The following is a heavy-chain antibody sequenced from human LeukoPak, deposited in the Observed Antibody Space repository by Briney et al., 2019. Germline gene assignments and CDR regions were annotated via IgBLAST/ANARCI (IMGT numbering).Heavy chain of an antibody. V-gene: IGHV1-2*02. CDR1: GYTFTVYY. D-gene: IGHD3-10*01. CDR2: INPNSGDT. Sequence: ASVSVSSTASGYTFTVYYMHRVRHAPGQGLGWVGWINPNSGDTKYEQTFQGRVTVTRDTSISTAYMEVSRLTSDDTAIDYCARAGCGSGSHCANYYYGLDAWGQGTTVTVSS. CDR3: ARAGCGSGSHCANYYYGLDA. J-gene: IGHJ6*02.